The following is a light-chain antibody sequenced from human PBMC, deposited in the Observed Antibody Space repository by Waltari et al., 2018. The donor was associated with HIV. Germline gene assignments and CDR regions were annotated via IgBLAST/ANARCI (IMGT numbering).Light chain of an antibody. CDR2: KDT. J-gene: IGLJ2*01. CDR1: VLSTQF. CDR3: QSADTSGTMDI. Sequence: SDLTQPPSVSVSPGQTASTPCSGAVLSTQFGYWYQHKKGQAPVLLIYKDTMRASGIPERFSVTTSRTTVTLTISEVQAEDEADYYCQSADTSGTMDIFGGGTKL. V-gene: IGLV3-25*03.